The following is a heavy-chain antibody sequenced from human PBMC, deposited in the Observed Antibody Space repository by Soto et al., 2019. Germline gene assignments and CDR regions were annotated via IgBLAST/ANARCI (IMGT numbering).Heavy chain of an antibody. J-gene: IGHJ4*02. CDR1: GFTFSSYS. Sequence: EVQLVESGGGLVKPGGSLRLSCAASGFTFSSYSMNWVRQAPGKGLEWFSSISSSSSYIYYSDSVKGRFTISRDNAKNSLYLQMNSLRAEETAVYYCARDQPGYSYGYGLGYWGQGTLVTVSS. CDR2: ISSSSSYI. V-gene: IGHV3-21*01. CDR3: ARDQPGYSYGYGLGY. D-gene: IGHD5-18*01.